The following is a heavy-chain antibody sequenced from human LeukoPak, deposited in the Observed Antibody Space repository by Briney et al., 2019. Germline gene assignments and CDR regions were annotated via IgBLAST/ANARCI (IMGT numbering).Heavy chain of an antibody. CDR1: GFTVSSNY. Sequence: GGSLRLSCAASGFTVSSNYMSWGRQAPGKGLEWVSVIYSGGSTYYADSVKGRFTISRDNSKNTLYLQMNSLRAEDTAVYYCAISRGAEYSGYDYFDYWGQGTLVTVSS. D-gene: IGHD5-12*01. CDR3: AISRGAEYSGYDYFDY. CDR2: IYSGGST. J-gene: IGHJ4*02. V-gene: IGHV3-66*01.